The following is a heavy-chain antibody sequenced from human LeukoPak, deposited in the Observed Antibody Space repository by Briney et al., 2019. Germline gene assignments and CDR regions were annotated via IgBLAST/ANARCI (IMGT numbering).Heavy chain of an antibody. D-gene: IGHD3-22*01. J-gene: IGHJ4*02. V-gene: IGHV1-18*01. CDR3: ARGGYDYYDSSGYQDY. CDR2: ISAYNGNT. CDR1: GYTFTSYG. Sequence: ASVNVSCKASGYTFTSYGISWVRQAPGQGLEWMGWISAYNGNTNYAQKLQGRVTMTTDTSTSTAYMELRSLRSDDTAVYYCARGGYDYYDSSGYQDYWGQGTLVTVSS.